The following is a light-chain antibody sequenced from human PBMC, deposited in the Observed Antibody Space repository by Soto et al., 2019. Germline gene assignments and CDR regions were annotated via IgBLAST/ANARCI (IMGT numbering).Light chain of an antibody. CDR3: QQGHTFPLT. J-gene: IGKJ4*01. Sequence: DIQMTQSPSSVSASVGDRVTITCRASQDISDWLAWHQQKPGKAPKLLIYAATTLHSGVPSRFSGSGSGKDFTLTISSLQPEEFATYYCQQGHTFPLTFGGGTKVEIK. CDR1: QDISDW. CDR2: AAT. V-gene: IGKV1-12*01.